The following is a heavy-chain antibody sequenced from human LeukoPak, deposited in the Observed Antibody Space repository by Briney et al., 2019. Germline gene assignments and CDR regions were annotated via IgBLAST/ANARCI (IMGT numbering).Heavy chain of an antibody. V-gene: IGHV3-21*04. CDR2: ISSSSSYI. Sequence: GGSLRLSCAASGFTFSSYSMNWVRQAPGKGLEWVSSISSSSSYIYYADSVKGRFTISRDNAKNSLYLQMNSLRAEDTALYYCAKDSSGWYWDAFDIWGQGTMVTVSS. D-gene: IGHD6-19*01. CDR3: AKDSSGWYWDAFDI. CDR1: GFTFSSYS. J-gene: IGHJ3*02.